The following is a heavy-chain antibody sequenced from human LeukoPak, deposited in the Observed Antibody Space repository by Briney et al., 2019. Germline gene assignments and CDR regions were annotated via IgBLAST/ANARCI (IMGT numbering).Heavy chain of an antibody. Sequence: GGSLRLSCAASGFTVSSNYMSWVRQAPGKGLEWVSVIYSGGTTHYADSVKGRVTMSRDNSKNTLYLQMNSLRAEDTAVYYCARGTYCGGDCYDYWGQGTQVTVSS. CDR3: ARGTYCGGDCYDY. CDR2: IYSGGTT. D-gene: IGHD2-21*01. CDR1: GFTVSSNY. J-gene: IGHJ4*02. V-gene: IGHV3-66*01.